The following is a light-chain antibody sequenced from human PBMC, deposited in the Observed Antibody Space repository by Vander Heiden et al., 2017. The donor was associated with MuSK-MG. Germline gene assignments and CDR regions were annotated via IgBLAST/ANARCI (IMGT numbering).Light chain of an antibody. CDR3: QQYYNLPVT. V-gene: IGKV1-33*01. CDR2: EAS. J-gene: IGKJ5*01. Sequence: DTQMTQSPSSLSASVGDRVTITCQASQDISNYLNWYQQKPGKAPKLLIYEASNLETRVPSRFSGSGSGTDFTFTISSLQPEDIATYYCQQYYNLPVTFGQGTRLEVK. CDR1: QDISNY.